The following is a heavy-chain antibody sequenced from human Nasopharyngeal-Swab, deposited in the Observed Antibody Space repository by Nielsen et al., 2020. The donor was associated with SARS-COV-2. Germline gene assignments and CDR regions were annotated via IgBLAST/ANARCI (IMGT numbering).Heavy chain of an antibody. CDR2: FYHSGVT. D-gene: IGHD2-15*01. Sequence: SETLSLTCTVSGGSISSGGYCWSWIRQPPGKGLEWIGYFYHSGVTSYNPSLKSRVTISVDMSKNQFSLKLNSVTAADTAVYYCARIGCSGGSCYCDYWGQGTLVTVSS. CDR1: GGSISSGGYC. CDR3: ARIGCSGGSCYCDY. V-gene: IGHV4-30-2*02. J-gene: IGHJ4*02.